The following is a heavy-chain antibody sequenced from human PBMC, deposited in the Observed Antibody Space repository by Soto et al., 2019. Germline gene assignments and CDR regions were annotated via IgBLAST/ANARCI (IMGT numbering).Heavy chain of an antibody. D-gene: IGHD5-18*01. Sequence: SETLSLTCTVSGDSMSGYYWSWFRQPPGKGLEWVGYIYYTGSTKYSPSLKSRVTVSVDTPKNHFSLILSSVTAADTAVYYCARGRDTAMVSKGNWFDPWGQGTPVTVS. J-gene: IGHJ5*02. CDR3: ARGRDTAMVSKGNWFDP. CDR1: GDSMSGYY. CDR2: IYYTGST. V-gene: IGHV4-59*01.